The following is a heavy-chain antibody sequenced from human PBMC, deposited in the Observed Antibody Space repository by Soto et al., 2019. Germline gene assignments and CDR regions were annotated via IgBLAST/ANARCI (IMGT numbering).Heavy chain of an antibody. CDR2: IYPGDSDT. CDR1: GYSFTSYW. J-gene: IGHJ6*02. V-gene: IGHV5-51*01. D-gene: IGHD3-22*01. CDR3: AITLLATTQGYYYGMDV. Sequence: GGSLRLSCKGSGYSFTSYWIGWVRQMPGKGLEWMGIIYPGDSDTRYSPSFQGQVTISADKSISTAYLQWSSLKASDTAMYYCAITLLATTQGYYYGMDVWGQGTTVTVSS.